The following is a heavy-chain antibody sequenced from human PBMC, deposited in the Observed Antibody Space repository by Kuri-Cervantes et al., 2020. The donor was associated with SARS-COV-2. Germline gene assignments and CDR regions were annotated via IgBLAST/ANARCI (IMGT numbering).Heavy chain of an antibody. CDR3: AKGYCSGGSCYSMNYYYYGMDV. J-gene: IGHJ6*02. Sequence: GSLRLSCAASGFTFSNAWMNWVRQAPGKGLEWVGRIKSKTNGGTTDYAAPVQGRFTISRDDSKNTLYLQMNSLRAEDTAVYYCAKGYCSGGSCYSMNYYYYGMDVWGQGTTVTVSS. V-gene: IGHV3-15*07. D-gene: IGHD2-15*01. CDR2: IKSKTNGGTT. CDR1: GFTFSNAW.